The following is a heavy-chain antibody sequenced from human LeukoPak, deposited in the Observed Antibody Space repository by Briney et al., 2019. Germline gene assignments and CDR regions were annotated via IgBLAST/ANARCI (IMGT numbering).Heavy chain of an antibody. J-gene: IGHJ4*02. D-gene: IGHD6-13*01. Sequence: PGGSLRLSCAASGFTFSSYAMSWVRQAPGKGLQWVSTISGSGGSTYYADSVKGRFAISRDNSKNTLYLQMNNLRAEDTAIYYCAKSLPDSSWLYDSWGQGTLVTVSS. V-gene: IGHV3-23*01. CDR3: AKSLPDSSWLYDS. CDR1: GFTFSSYA. CDR2: ISGSGGST.